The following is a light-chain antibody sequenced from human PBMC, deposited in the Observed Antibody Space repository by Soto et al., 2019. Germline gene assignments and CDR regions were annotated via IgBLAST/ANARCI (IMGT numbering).Light chain of an antibody. CDR1: QTVNNNY. CDR3: QQRSNWPPIT. J-gene: IGKJ5*01. CDR2: GAS. V-gene: IGKV3D-20*02. Sequence: EIVLTQSPGTLSLSPGERATLSCRASQTVNNNYVAWYQQKPGQAPRLLIYGASSRATGIPDRFSGSGSGTDFTLTISSVEPDDFAVYYCQQRSNWPPITFGQGTRLEIK.